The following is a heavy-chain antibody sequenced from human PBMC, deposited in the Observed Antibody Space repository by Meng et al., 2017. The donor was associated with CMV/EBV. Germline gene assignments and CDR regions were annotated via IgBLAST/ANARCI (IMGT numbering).Heavy chain of an antibody. J-gene: IGHJ5*02. Sequence: SETLSLTCTVSGYSISSGYYWGWIRQPPGKGLAWIGSIYHSGSTYYNPSLKSRVTISVDTSKNQFSLKLSSVTAADTAVYYCARVSSGGVGAAAMWFDPWGQGTLVTVSS. V-gene: IGHV4-38-2*02. CDR3: ARVSSGGVGAAAMWFDP. CDR1: GYSISSGYY. D-gene: IGHD6-13*01. CDR2: IYHSGST.